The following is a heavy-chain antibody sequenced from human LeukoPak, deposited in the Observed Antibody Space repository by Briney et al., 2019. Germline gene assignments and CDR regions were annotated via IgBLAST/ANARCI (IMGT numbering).Heavy chain of an antibody. J-gene: IGHJ3*02. Sequence: GGSLRLSCAASGFSFSDYGMNWVRQAPGKGLEWISYISSSSSTIKYADPVKGRFTISRDNAKKSLYLQMNSLRAEDTAVYYCAKAQRGYYYDSSGYMAFDIWGQGTMVTVSS. D-gene: IGHD3-22*01. V-gene: IGHV3-48*01. CDR3: AKAQRGYYYDSSGYMAFDI. CDR1: GFSFSDYG. CDR2: ISSSSSTI.